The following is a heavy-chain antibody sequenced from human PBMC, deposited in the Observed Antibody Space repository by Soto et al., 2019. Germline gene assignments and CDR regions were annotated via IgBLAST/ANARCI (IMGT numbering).Heavy chain of an antibody. CDR1: GGPFSAYD. Sequence: QVQLQQWGAGLLKPSETLSLTCAVYGGPFSAYDWTWIRQPPGTGLEWIGEINHSGSTNYNPSLKSRVTISVDTSKNQFSLKLTSVTAADTAVYYCARDKITGLFDYWGQGTLVTVSS. CDR2: INHSGST. CDR3: ARDKITGLFDY. V-gene: IGHV4-34*01. J-gene: IGHJ4*02. D-gene: IGHD2-8*02.